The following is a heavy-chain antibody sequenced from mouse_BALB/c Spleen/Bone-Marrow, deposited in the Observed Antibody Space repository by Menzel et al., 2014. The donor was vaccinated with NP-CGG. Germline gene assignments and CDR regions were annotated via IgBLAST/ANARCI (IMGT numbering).Heavy chain of an antibody. Sequence: VKLMESGAELVRPGASVKLSCKASGYTFTSYWINWVKQRPGQGLEWIGNIYPSDSYTNYNQKFKDKATLTVDKSSSTAYMQLSSPTSEDSAVYYCTRGYYGSSYDYWGQGTTLTVSS. V-gene: IGHV1-69*02. D-gene: IGHD1-1*01. CDR3: TRGYYGSSYDY. J-gene: IGHJ2*01. CDR1: GYTFTSYW. CDR2: IYPSDSYT.